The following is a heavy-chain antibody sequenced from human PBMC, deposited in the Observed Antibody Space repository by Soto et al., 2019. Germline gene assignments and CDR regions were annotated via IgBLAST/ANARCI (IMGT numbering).Heavy chain of an antibody. J-gene: IGHJ5*02. CDR1: GFTFSSYW. D-gene: IGHD2-2*01. Sequence: GGSLRLSCAASGFTFSSYWMSWVRQAPGKGLEWVANIKQDGSEKYYVDSVKGRFTISRDNAKNSLYLQMNSLRAEDTAVYYCTKYHYQLLCNWFDPWGQGTLVTVSS. V-gene: IGHV3-7*05. CDR3: TKYHYQLLCNWFDP. CDR2: IKQDGSEK.